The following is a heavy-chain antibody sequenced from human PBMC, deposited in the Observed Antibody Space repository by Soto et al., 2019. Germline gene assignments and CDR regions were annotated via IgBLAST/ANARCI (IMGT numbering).Heavy chain of an antibody. CDR2: TYYRSKWYN. D-gene: IGHD3-10*01. Sequence: SQTLSLTCAISVDRFSSNGVAWNLISQSPSRGLEWLGRTYYRSKWYNDYAVSVKSRITVNPDTSKNQFSLQLSSVTPEDTAVYYCARGKHSGFDVSDQGPMVTVSS. V-gene: IGHV6-1*01. CDR1: VDRFSSNGVA. J-gene: IGHJ3*01. CDR3: ARGKHSGFDV.